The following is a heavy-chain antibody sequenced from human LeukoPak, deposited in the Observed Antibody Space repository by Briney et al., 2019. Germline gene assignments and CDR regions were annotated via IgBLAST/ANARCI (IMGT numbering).Heavy chain of an antibody. J-gene: IGHJ5*02. D-gene: IGHD3-22*01. CDR1: GGSFSGYY. V-gene: IGHV4-34*01. CDR3: ARIDSSGYYRNWFDP. CDR2: INHSGST. Sequence: PSETLSLTCAVYGGSFSGYYWSWIRQPPGKGLEWIGEINHSGSTNYNPSLKSRVTISVDTSKNQFSLKLSSVAAADTAVYYCARIDSSGYYRNWFDPWGQGTLVTVSS.